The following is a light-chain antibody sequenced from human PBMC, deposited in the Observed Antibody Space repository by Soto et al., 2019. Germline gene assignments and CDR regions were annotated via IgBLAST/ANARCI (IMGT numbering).Light chain of an antibody. CDR3: QVWDRSSDHYV. CDR2: DET. J-gene: IGLJ1*01. V-gene: IGLV3-21*02. Sequence: SYALTQPPSVSVAPGQTARITCGGNNIGSKSVHWYQQKTGQAPVLVVYDETERPSGIPERFSGSSSGNTATLTVSRVEAGDEADYYCQVWDRSSDHYVFGTGTKVTVL. CDR1: NIGSKS.